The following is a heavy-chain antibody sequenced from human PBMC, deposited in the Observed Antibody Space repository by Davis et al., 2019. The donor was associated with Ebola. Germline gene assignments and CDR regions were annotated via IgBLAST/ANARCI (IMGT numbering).Heavy chain of an antibody. Sequence: GGSLRLSCAAFGFTFSSYGMHWVRQAPGKGLEWVAVIWYDGSNKYYADSVKGRFTISRDNSKNTLYLQMNSLRAEDTAVYYCARDLEDFWSGYPHYYYYYGMDVWGQGTTVTVSS. D-gene: IGHD3-3*01. J-gene: IGHJ6*02. CDR2: IWYDGSNK. V-gene: IGHV3-33*01. CDR3: ARDLEDFWSGYPHYYYYYGMDV. CDR1: GFTFSSYG.